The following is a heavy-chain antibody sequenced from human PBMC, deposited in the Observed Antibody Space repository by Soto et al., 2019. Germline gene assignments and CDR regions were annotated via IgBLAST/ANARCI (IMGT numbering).Heavy chain of an antibody. CDR3: AKDRGPIVPRGGEIDY. CDR2: ISGSGGST. J-gene: IGHJ4*02. D-gene: IGHD5-12*01. Sequence: EVQLLESGGGLVQPGGSLRLSCAASGFTFSNYAMSWVRQAPGKGLEWVSAISGSGGSTYYADSVKGRFTISRDNSKNTLYLQMNSLRAEDTAVSYCAKDRGPIVPRGGEIDYWGQGTLVNVSS. CDR1: GFTFSNYA. V-gene: IGHV3-23*01.